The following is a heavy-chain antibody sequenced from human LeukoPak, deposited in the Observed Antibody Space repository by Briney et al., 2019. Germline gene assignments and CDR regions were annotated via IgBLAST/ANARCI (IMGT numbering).Heavy chain of an antibody. Sequence: ASVKVSCKASGYTFTSYGISWVRQAPGQGLEWMGWISAYNGNTNYAQKLQGRVTMTTDTSTSTAYMELRSLRSDDTAVYYCARDRPPEMANYYYYGMDVWGQGTTVTVSS. CDR3: ARDRPPEMANYYYYGMDV. J-gene: IGHJ6*02. D-gene: IGHD5-24*01. CDR2: ISAYNGNT. V-gene: IGHV1-18*01. CDR1: GYTFTSYG.